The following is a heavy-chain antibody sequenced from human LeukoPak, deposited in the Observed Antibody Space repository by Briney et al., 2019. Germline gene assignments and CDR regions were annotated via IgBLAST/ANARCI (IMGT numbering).Heavy chain of an antibody. J-gene: IGHJ4*02. CDR1: GGSFSGYY. CDR2: INHRGST. D-gene: IGHD5-12*01. Sequence: PSETLSLTCAVYGGSFSGYYWSWIRQPPAKGLEWIGEINHRGSTNYNPSLKSRVTISVDTSKNQFSLKLSSVTAADTAVYYCARGGANQWLRLRWNDYWGQGTLVTVSS. V-gene: IGHV4-34*01. CDR3: ARGGANQWLRLRWNDY.